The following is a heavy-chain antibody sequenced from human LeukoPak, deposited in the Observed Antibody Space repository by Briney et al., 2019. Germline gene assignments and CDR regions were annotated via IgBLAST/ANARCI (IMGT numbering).Heavy chain of an antibody. V-gene: IGHV4-34*01. J-gene: IGHJ3*02. CDR1: GGSFSGYY. D-gene: IGHD6-13*01. CDR3: ARDSSSRGFDI. Sequence: SETLSLTCAVYGGSFSGYYWSWIRQPPGKGLEWIGEINHSGSTNYNPSLKSRVTISVDTSKNQFSLKLSSVTAADTAVYYCARDSSSRGFDIWGQGTMVTVSS. CDR2: INHSGST.